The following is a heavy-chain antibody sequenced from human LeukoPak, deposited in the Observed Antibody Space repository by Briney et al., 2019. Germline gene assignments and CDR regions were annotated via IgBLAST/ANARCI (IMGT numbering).Heavy chain of an antibody. J-gene: IGHJ4*02. CDR3: ARASPTLLWFGEYVD. CDR2: ISSSSSYI. D-gene: IGHD3-10*01. Sequence: GGSLRLSCAASGFTFGSYSMNWVRQAPGKGLEWVSSISSSSSYIYYADSVKGRFTISRDNAKNSLYLQMNSLRAEDTAVYYCARASPTLLWFGEYVDWGQGTLVTVSS. CDR1: GFTFGSYS. V-gene: IGHV3-21*01.